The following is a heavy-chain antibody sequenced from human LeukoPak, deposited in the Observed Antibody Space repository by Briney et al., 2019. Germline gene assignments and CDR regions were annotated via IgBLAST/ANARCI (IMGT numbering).Heavy chain of an antibody. V-gene: IGHV1-2*02. CDR2: INPNSGGT. D-gene: IGHD2/OR15-2a*01. Sequence: ASVKVSCKASGYTFTGYYMHWVRQAPGQGLEWMGWINPNSGGTNYAQKFQGRVTMTRDTSISTAYMELSRLRSDDTAVYYCARDFSMTIQDNWFDPWGQGILVIVSS. J-gene: IGHJ5*02. CDR3: ARDFSMTIQDNWFDP. CDR1: GYTFTGYY.